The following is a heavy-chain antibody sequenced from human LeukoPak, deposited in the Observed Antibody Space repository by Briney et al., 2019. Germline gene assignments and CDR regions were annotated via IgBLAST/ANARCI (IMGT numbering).Heavy chain of an antibody. J-gene: IGHJ4*02. Sequence: SETLSLTCTVSGGSISSYYWSWSRQLAGEGVEWIGRIYISGITNYNPSLQSRVTMSVDASKNKVSLKLNCVTAAATAVPYCARGRDWYFLFCVHWGQRTLVTVS. CDR1: GGSISSYY. CDR2: IYISGIT. V-gene: IGHV4-4*07. D-gene: IGHD2-21*02. CDR3: ARGRDWYFLFCVH.